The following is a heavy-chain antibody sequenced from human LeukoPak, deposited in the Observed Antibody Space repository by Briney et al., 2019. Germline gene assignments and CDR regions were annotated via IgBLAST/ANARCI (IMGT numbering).Heavy chain of an antibody. D-gene: IGHD3-3*01. CDR1: GYTFSDYY. CDR2: INPDSGGT. V-gene: IGHV1-2*02. J-gene: IGHJ4*02. CDR3: ARGITIYGAIIIYFDS. Sequence: GASVKVSCKASGYTFSDYYIQWVRQAPGQGLEYMGGINPDSGGTIYPQKFQGTVTMTRDTAISTAYLEVRWLTFDDTAVYYCARGITIYGAIIIYFDSWGQGTPVTVSS.